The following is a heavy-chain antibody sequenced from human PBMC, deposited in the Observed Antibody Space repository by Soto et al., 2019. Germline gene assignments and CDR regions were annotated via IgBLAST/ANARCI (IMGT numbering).Heavy chain of an antibody. J-gene: IGHJ4*02. CDR1: GGSINGHY. V-gene: IGHV4-59*11. D-gene: IGHD2-15*01. Sequence: QVQLQESGPGLLKPSETLSLTCTVSGGSINGHYWGWIRQPPGQGLEWIGYIYYSGSTNYNPSLKSRVTISVDTSKNQFSLKLSSLTAADNAIYYGARASWYFDYWGQGTLVTVSS. CDR2: IYYSGST. CDR3: ARASWYFDY.